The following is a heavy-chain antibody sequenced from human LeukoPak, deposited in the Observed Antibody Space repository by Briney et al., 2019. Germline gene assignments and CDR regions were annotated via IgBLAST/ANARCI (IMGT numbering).Heavy chain of an antibody. CDR1: GYTLTELS. CDR3: ATPETRIAAAERGALGY. CDR2: FDPEDGET. D-gene: IGHD6-13*01. V-gene: IGHV1-24*01. Sequence: ASVKVFCKVSGYTLTELSMHWVRQAPGKGLEWMGGFDPEDGETIYAQKFQGRVTMTEDTSTDTAYMELSSLRSEDTAVYYCATPETRIAAAERGALGYWGQGTLVTVSS. J-gene: IGHJ4*02.